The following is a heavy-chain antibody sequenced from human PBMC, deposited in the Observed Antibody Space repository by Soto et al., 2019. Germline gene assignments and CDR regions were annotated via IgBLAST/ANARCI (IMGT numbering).Heavy chain of an antibody. CDR2: ISGSGGST. CDR1: GFTFSSYA. Sequence: EVQLLESGGGLVQPRGSLRLSCAAAGFTFSSYAMSWVRQAPGKGLEWVSIISGSGGSTYYADSVKGRFTISRDNSKNTLYLQMSSLRAEDTAVYYCAKTAVAGPRDWFDPWGQGTLVTVSS. J-gene: IGHJ5*02. CDR3: AKTAVAGPRDWFDP. V-gene: IGHV3-23*01. D-gene: IGHD6-19*01.